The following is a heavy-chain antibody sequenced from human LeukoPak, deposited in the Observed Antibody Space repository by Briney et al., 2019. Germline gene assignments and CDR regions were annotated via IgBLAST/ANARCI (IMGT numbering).Heavy chain of an antibody. CDR3: AREEWWFDS. V-gene: IGHV3-7*01. Sequence: GGSLRPSCAASGFTFNTYWMTWVRQAPGKGLEWVANIKQDGSEKYYVDSLKGRFTISRDNAKNSLYLQMNSLRVEDTAVYYCAREEWWFDSWGQGTQVTVSS. D-gene: IGHD2-8*01. CDR1: GFTFNTYW. CDR2: IKQDGSEK. J-gene: IGHJ5*01.